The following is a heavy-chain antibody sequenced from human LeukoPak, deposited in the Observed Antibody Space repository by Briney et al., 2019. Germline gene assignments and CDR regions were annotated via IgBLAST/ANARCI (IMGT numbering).Heavy chain of an antibody. CDR3: AKDSGYSGYDNPDY. D-gene: IGHD5-12*01. CDR2: ISSSSSYI. V-gene: IGHV3-21*04. J-gene: IGHJ4*02. CDR1: GFTFSDAW. Sequence: GGSLRLSCAVSGFTFSDAWMTWVRQAPGEGLEWVSSISSSSSYIYYADSVKGRFTISRDNSKNTLYLQMNSLRAEDTAVYYCAKDSGYSGYDNPDYWGQGTLVTVSS.